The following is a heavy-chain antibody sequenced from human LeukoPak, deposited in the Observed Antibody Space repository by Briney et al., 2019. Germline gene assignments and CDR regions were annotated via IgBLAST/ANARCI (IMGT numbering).Heavy chain of an antibody. D-gene: IGHD6-19*01. Sequence: SVKVSCKASGGTFSSYAISWVRQAPGQGLEWMGGVIPIFGTANYAQKFQGRVTITTDESTSTAYMELSSLRSEDTAVYYCARGGGWSDYYYYMDVWGKGTTVTVSS. J-gene: IGHJ6*03. CDR1: GGTFSSYA. V-gene: IGHV1-69*05. CDR3: ARGGGWSDYYYYMDV. CDR2: VIPIFGTA.